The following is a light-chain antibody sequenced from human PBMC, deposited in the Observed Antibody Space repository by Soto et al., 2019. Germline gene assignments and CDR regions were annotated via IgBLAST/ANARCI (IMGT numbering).Light chain of an antibody. CDR1: QGITTW. J-gene: IGKJ5*01. CDR2: GAS. V-gene: IGKV1-12*01. CDR3: QQANSFPIT. Sequence: DIQMTQSPSSVSASVGDRVTISCRASQGITTWLAWFQQKPGKAPKLLISGASTLQSGVSSRFSGSGSGTDFTLTISSLQPEDFVTYFCQQANSFPITFGQGTRLEIK.